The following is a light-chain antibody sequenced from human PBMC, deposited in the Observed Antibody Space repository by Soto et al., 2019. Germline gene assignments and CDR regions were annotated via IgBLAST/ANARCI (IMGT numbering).Light chain of an antibody. V-gene: IGKV1-5*03. CDR3: QQYNSYST. CDR1: QSISSW. CDR2: KAS. Sequence: DIQMTQSPSTLSASVGDRVTITCRASQSISSWLAWYQQKPGKAPKLLIYKASSLASGVPTRFSGSGSGTEFTLTISSLQRDDFATDYCQQYNSYSTLGQGTKLEIK. J-gene: IGKJ2*01.